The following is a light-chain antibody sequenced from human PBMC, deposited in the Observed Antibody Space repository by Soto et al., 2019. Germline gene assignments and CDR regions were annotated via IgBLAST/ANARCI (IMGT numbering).Light chain of an antibody. J-gene: IGKJ1*01. Sequence: VLTQSPGTLSLSPGERATLSCRSSQSLVHIDGYTYLNWFQQRPGQSPRRLIYGVSNRDSGVPDRFSGSGSGTDFSLSISRVEADDVGVYYCMQGISFTFGQGTRVEIK. CDR1: QSLVHIDGYTY. CDR2: GVS. V-gene: IGKV2-30*02. CDR3: MQGISFT.